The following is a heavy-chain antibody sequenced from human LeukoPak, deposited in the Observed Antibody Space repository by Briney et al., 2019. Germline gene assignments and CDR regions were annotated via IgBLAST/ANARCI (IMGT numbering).Heavy chain of an antibody. Sequence: ETLSLTCTVSGDSISSGTYYWGWIRQPPGKGLEWVASISSDGSGKYYMDSVKGRFTISRDNAKNSLFLQMNSLRAEDTAVHYCGRVRPGDADYWGQGTLVTVSS. J-gene: IGHJ4*02. CDR3: GRVRPGDADY. CDR1: GDSISSGTYY. CDR2: ISSDGSGK. D-gene: IGHD1-26*01. V-gene: IGHV3-7*01.